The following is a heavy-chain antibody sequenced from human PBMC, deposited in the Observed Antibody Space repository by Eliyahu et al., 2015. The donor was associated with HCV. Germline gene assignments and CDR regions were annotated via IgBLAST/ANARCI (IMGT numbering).Heavy chain of an antibody. CDR3: ARNPXGMSDY. J-gene: IGHJ4*02. CDR1: GYSFTSYD. V-gene: IGHV1-8*01. Sequence: QVQLVQSGAEVKKPGASVKVSCTASGYSFTSYDINWVRQATGQGLEWMGWMNPNSGKTGYAQRFQGRITMTRNSXISTAYMELSSLRSEDTAVYYCARNPXGMSDYWGQGTLVTVSS. D-gene: IGHD1-26*01. CDR2: MNPNSGKT.